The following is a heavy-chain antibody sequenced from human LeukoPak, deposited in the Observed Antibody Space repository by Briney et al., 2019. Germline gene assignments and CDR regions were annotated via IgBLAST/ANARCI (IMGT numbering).Heavy chain of an antibody. CDR3: ARELHASSSSWYYYYGMDV. Sequence: PGGSLRLSCAASGFTFSSYSMNWVRQAPGKGLEWVSSISSSSSYIYYADSVKRRFTISRDNAKNSLYLQMNSLRAEDTAVYYCARELHASSSSWYYYYGMDVWGQGTTVTVSS. D-gene: IGHD6-6*01. CDR1: GFTFSSYS. J-gene: IGHJ6*02. CDR2: ISSSSSYI. V-gene: IGHV3-21*01.